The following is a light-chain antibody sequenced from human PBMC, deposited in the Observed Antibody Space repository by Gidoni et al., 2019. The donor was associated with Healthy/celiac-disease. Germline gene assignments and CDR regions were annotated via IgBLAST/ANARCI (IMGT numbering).Light chain of an antibody. CDR1: QSVSSSY. CDR2: GAS. Sequence: ELVFPQPPGTLSLSPGERATLSCRASQSVSSSYLAWYQQKPGQAPRLLIYGASSRATGIPDRFSGSGSGTDFTLTISRLEPEDFAVYYCQQYGSSPGYTFGQGTKLEIK. CDR3: QQYGSSPGYT. V-gene: IGKV3-20*01. J-gene: IGKJ2*01.